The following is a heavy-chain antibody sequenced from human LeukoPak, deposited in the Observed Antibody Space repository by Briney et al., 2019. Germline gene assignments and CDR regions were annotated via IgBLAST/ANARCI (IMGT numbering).Heavy chain of an antibody. CDR3: TRGGVDY. J-gene: IGHJ4*02. CDR1: EFTFSSYW. D-gene: IGHD3-10*01. V-gene: IGHV3-74*01. Sequence: GGSQRLSCAASEFTFSSYWMHWVRQAPGKGLVWVSRINSDGSITTYADSVKGRFTISRDNAKNTVYLQMNSLRAEDTAVYYCTRGGVDYWGQGTLVTVSS. CDR2: INSDGSIT.